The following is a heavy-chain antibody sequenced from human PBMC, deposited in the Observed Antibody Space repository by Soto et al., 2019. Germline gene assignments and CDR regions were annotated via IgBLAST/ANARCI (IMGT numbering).Heavy chain of an antibody. CDR2: IYYSGST. Sequence: QVQLQESGPGLVKPSETLSLTCTVSGGSISSYYWSWIRQPPGKGLEWIGYIYYSGSTNYNPSLKSRVTISVDTSKNQFSLKLSSVTAADTAVYYCARGRFLEWFPDYWGQGTLVTVSS. CDR3: ARGRFLEWFPDY. CDR1: GGSISSYY. J-gene: IGHJ4*02. D-gene: IGHD3-3*01. V-gene: IGHV4-59*01.